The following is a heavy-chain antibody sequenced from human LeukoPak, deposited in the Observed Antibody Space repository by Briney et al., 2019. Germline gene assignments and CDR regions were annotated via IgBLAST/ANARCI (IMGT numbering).Heavy chain of an antibody. CDR1: GFTFSSYW. V-gene: IGHV3-7*01. CDR2: IKQDGSEK. CDR3: AKDQKRGYSYGYLFYYYYMDV. Sequence: PGGSLRPSCAASGFTFSSYWMNWVRQAPGKGLEWVADIKQDGSEKYYVNSVKGRFTISRDNSKNTLYLQMNSLRAEDTAVYYCAKDQKRGYSYGYLFYYYYMDVWGKGTTVTISS. D-gene: IGHD5-18*01. J-gene: IGHJ6*03.